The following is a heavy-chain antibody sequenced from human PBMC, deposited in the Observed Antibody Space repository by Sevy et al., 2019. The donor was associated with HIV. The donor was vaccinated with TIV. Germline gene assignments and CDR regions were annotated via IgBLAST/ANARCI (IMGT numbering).Heavy chain of an antibody. J-gene: IGHJ4*02. CDR2: VHYSGRT. CDR1: GGSISSGNYL. Sequence: SETLSLTCTVSGGSISSGNYLWSWIRQTPGKGLEWIGTVHYSGRTYYNPSLKSRVTISEDTSKNQFSLNLNSATAADTAVYFCARNFDYWGQGTLVTVSS. V-gene: IGHV4-39*01. CDR3: ARNFDY.